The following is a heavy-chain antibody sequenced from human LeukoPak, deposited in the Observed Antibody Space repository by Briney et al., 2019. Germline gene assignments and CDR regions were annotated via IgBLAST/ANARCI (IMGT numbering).Heavy chain of an antibody. Sequence: SETLSLTCTVSGGSISSYYWSWIRQPPGKGLEWIGYIYYSGSTNYNPSLKSRVTISVDTSKNQFSLKLSSVTAADTAVYYCAREPEQWLVQGQDDYWGQGTLVTVSS. V-gene: IGHV4-59*12. CDR2: IYYSGST. J-gene: IGHJ4*02. CDR3: AREPEQWLVQGQDDY. D-gene: IGHD6-19*01. CDR1: GGSISSYY.